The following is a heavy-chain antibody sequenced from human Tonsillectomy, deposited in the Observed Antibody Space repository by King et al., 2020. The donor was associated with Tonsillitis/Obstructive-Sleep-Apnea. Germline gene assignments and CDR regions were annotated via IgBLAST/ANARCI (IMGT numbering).Heavy chain of an antibody. D-gene: IGHD1-26*01. CDR3: ARERGGSSPLVDNDAFDI. J-gene: IGHJ3*02. Sequence: VQLVESGGGLVQPGGSLRLSCAASGFTVSSNYMSWVRQAPGKGLEWVSVIYSGGSTYYADSVKGRFTISRDNSKNTLYLQMNSLRAEDTAVYYCARERGGSSPLVDNDAFDIWGQGTMVTVSS. CDR1: GFTVSSNY. V-gene: IGHV3-66*01. CDR2: IYSGGST.